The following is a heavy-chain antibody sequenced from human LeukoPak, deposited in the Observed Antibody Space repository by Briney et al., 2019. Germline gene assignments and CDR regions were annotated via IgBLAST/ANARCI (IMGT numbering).Heavy chain of an antibody. J-gene: IGHJ4*02. V-gene: IGHV1-18*01. CDR3: ARGHSTGLIVNY. D-gene: IGHD2/OR15-2a*01. CDR2: ISTYNANT. CDR1: GYTFTTYG. Sequence: ASVKVSCKASGYTFTTYGISWVRQAPGQGLEWMGWISTYNANTNYAQKLKGRVTMTTDTSTSTAYMELSSLRSEDTAVYYCARGHSTGLIVNYWGQGTLVTVSS.